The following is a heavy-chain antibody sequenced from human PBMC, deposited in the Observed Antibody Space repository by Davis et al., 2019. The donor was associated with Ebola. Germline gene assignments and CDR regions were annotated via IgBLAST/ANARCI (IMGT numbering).Heavy chain of an antibody. V-gene: IGHV3-23*01. CDR1: GFTFNRYA. CDR2: MSGSAGGT. D-gene: IGHD6-19*01. J-gene: IGHJ4*02. Sequence: GESLKISCAASGFTFNRYAMSWVRQAPGKGLEWVSAMSGSAGGTYYADSVKGRFTISRDSSKNTLYLQMSSLRAEDTAVYYCATYAAGSSGWALYFDHWGQGALVTVSS. CDR3: ATYAAGSSGWALYFDH.